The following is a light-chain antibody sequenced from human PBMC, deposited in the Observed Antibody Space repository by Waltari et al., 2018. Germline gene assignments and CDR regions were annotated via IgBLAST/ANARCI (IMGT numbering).Light chain of an antibody. J-gene: IGLJ3*02. V-gene: IGLV4-69*02. CDR2: VKSDGSH. CDR1: RGNSNYV. CDR3: HTWGTGGDWV. Sequence: QLVLTQSPSASASLGASVNLTCRLSRGNSNYVIAWHQQQPEKGPRYLMKVKSDGSHSKGDGIPDRFSGSSSGAERHLTISSLQSEDEADYYCHTWGTGGDWVFGGGTKLTVL.